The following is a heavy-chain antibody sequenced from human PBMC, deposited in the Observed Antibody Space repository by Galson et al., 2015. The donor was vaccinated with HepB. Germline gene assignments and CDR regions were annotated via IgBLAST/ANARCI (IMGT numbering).Heavy chain of an antibody. V-gene: IGHV1-8*01. CDR1: GYTFTSYN. J-gene: IGHJ6*03. CDR3: VRDVASHYYYYYMDV. D-gene: IGHD2-15*01. Sequence: SVKVSCKASGYTFTSYNFNWVRQASGQGLEWMGWMSPNSGNTGYAQKFQGRVTMTRNTSISTAYMELSSLRSDDTAVYYCVRDVASHYYYYYMDVWGKGTTVTVSS. CDR2: MSPNSGNT.